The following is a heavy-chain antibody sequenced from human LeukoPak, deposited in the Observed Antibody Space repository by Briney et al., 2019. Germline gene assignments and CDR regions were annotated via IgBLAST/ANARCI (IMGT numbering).Heavy chain of an antibody. D-gene: IGHD3-3*01. V-gene: IGHV3-23*01. Sequence: PGGSLRLSCAASGFTFSSYGMSWVRQAPGKGLEWVSVISGSGDRTYYADSVKGRFTISRDNAKNSLYLQMNSLRAEGTALYYCARVDEWLLSLHYYYYMDVWGKGTTVTVSS. J-gene: IGHJ6*03. CDR3: ARVDEWLLSLHYYYYMDV. CDR2: ISGSGDRT. CDR1: GFTFSSYG.